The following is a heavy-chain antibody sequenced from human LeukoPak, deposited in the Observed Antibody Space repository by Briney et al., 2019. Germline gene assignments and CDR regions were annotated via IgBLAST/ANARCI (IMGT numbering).Heavy chain of an antibody. CDR3: ARASGYYEMGGDYFDY. J-gene: IGHJ4*02. D-gene: IGHD3-3*01. Sequence: ASVKVSCKASGYTFTGYYMHWVRQAPGQGLEWMGIINPSGGSTSYAQKFQGRVTMTRDTSTSTVYMELSSLRSEDTAVYYCARASGYYEMGGDYFDYWGQGTLVTVSS. CDR1: GYTFTGYY. CDR2: INPSGGST. V-gene: IGHV1-46*01.